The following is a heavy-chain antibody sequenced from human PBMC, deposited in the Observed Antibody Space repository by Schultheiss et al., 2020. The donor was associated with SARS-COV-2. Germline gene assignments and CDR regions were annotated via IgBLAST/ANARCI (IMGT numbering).Heavy chain of an antibody. V-gene: IGHV4-61*05. CDR2: IYTSGST. CDR3: ARGSGFTQPPRY. D-gene: IGHD2-15*01. Sequence: SETLSLTCTVSGGSISSSSYYWGWIRQPPGKGLEWIGRIYTSGSTNYNPSLKSRVTMSVDTSKNQFSLKLSSVTAADTAVYYCARGSGFTQPPRYWGQGTLVTVSS. J-gene: IGHJ4*02. CDR1: GGSISSSSYY.